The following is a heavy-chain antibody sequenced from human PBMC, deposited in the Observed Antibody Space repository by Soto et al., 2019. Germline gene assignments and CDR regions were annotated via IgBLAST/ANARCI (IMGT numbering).Heavy chain of an antibody. CDR2: INAGNGNT. Sequence: QVQLVQSGAEEKKPGASVKVSCKASGYTFTSYAMHWVRQAPGQRLEWMGWINAGNGNTKYSQKFQGRVTITRDTPGSTAYRGWSSLRSEDPVVYYWGRGSGYYFGDDYWGQGPLVTVSS. CDR1: GYTFTSYA. D-gene: IGHD3-22*01. CDR3: GRGSGYYFGDDY. J-gene: IGHJ4*02. V-gene: IGHV1-3*05.